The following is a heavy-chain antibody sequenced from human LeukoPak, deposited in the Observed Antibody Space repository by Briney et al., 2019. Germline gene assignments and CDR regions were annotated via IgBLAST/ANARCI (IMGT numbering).Heavy chain of an antibody. Sequence: GSSVKVSCKASGGTFSSYAISWVRQAPGQGLEWMGRIIPILGIANYAQKFQGRVTITADKSTSTAYMELSSLRSEDTAVYYCAREGYSYGYNWFDPWGQGTLVTVSS. V-gene: IGHV1-69*04. D-gene: IGHD5-18*01. J-gene: IGHJ5*02. CDR2: IIPILGIA. CDR1: GGTFSSYA. CDR3: AREGYSYGYNWFDP.